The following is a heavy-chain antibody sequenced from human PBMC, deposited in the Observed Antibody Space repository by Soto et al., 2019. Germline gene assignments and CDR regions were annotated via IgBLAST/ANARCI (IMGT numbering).Heavy chain of an antibody. CDR2: ISAYNGNT. CDR1: GYTFTSYG. J-gene: IGHJ5*02. CDR3: AGVNDFGSVYDNWFDP. D-gene: IGHD3-3*01. Sequence: ASVKVSCKASGYTFTSYGISWVRQAPGQGLEWMGWISAYNGNTNYAQKLQGRVTMTTDTSTSTAYMELRSLRSDDTAVYYCAGVNDFGSVYDNWFDPWGQGTLVTVS. V-gene: IGHV1-18*01.